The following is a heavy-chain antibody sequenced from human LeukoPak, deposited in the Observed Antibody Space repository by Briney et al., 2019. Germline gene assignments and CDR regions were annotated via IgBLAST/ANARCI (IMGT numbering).Heavy chain of an antibody. D-gene: IGHD5-12*01. J-gene: IGHJ4*02. V-gene: IGHV1-2*02. Sequence: ASVKVSCKASGYTFTGYYMHWVRQAPGQGLEWMGWINPNSGGTNYAQKFQGRVTMTGDTSISTAYMELSRLRSDDTAVYYCARVIRDGYNRPGYWGQGTLVTVSS. CDR2: INPNSGGT. CDR1: GYTFTGYY. CDR3: ARVIRDGYNRPGY.